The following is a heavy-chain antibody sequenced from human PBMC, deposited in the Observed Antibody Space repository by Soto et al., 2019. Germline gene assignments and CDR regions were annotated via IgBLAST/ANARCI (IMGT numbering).Heavy chain of an antibody. V-gene: IGHV4-34*01. J-gene: IGHJ4*02. D-gene: IGHD1-26*01. CDR3: ARGIRVGASY. CDR2: INHSGST. Sequence: QVQLQQWGAGLLKPSETLSLTCAVYGGSFSGYYWSWIRQPPGKGLEWIGEINHSGSTNYNPSLKSRVTISVDTSKNQCSLKLSSVTAADTAVYYCARGIRVGASYWGQGTLVTVSS. CDR1: GGSFSGYY.